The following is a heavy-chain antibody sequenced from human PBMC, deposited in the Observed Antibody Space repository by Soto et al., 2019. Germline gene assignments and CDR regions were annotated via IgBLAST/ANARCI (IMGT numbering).Heavy chain of an antibody. CDR3: ARLGWFTDINWLDS. V-gene: IGHV4-34*01. CDR1: GGSFSGYY. J-gene: IGHJ5*01. CDR2: INHSGST. D-gene: IGHD3-3*01. Sequence: SETLSLTCAVYGGSFSGYYWSWIRQPPGKGLEWIGEINHSGSTNYNPSPKSRVSMSVDTSKTHFSLTLSSATAADTAHYYCARLGWFTDINWLDSWGQGTLVTVSS.